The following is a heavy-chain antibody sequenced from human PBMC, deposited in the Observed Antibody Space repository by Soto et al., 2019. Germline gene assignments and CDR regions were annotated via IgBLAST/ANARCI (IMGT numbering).Heavy chain of an antibody. D-gene: IGHD6-13*01. J-gene: IGHJ6*02. CDR3: AKSSAAGTYYYGMDV. V-gene: IGHV3-23*01. Sequence: GGSLRLSCAASGFTFSSYAMRWVRQAPGKGLEWVSAISGSGGSTYYADSVKGRFTISRDNSKNTLYLQMNSLRAEDTAVYYCAKSSAAGTYYYGMDVWGQGTTVTVSS. CDR1: GFTFSSYA. CDR2: ISGSGGST.